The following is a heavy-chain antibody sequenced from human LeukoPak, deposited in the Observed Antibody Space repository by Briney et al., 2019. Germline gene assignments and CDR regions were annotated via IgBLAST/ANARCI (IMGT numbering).Heavy chain of an antibody. V-gene: IGHV5-51*01. CDR2: IYPGDSDT. CDR1: GYSFTSYW. Sequence: GESLKISCKGSGYSFTSYWIGWVRQMPGKGLEWMGIIYPGDSDTRDSPSFQGQVTISADKSISTAYLQWSSLKASDTAMYYCARRVPRGYSNARYYFDYWGQGTLVTVSS. J-gene: IGHJ4*02. D-gene: IGHD4-11*01. CDR3: ARRVPRGYSNARYYFDY.